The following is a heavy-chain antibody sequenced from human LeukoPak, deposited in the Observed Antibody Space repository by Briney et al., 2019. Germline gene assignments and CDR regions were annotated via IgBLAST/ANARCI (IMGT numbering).Heavy chain of an antibody. Sequence: GASVKVSCKASGYTFTSYGISWVRQAPRQGLEWMGWISAYNGNTNYAQKLQGRVTMTTDTSTSTACMELRSLRSDDTAVYYCARDLEVVTMVRGVIDVNFDYWGQGTLVTVSS. D-gene: IGHD3-10*01. J-gene: IGHJ4*02. CDR3: ARDLEVVTMVRGVIDVNFDY. V-gene: IGHV1-18*01. CDR1: GYTFTSYG. CDR2: ISAYNGNT.